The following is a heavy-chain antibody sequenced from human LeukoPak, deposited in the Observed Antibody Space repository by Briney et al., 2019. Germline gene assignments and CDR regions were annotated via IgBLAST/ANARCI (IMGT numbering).Heavy chain of an antibody. J-gene: IGHJ4*02. CDR3: AKTFNRAYTYGPADY. D-gene: IGHD5-18*01. CDR2: IGGSGGST. Sequence: PGGSLRLSCAASGFTFSSYAMSWVRQAPGKGLEWVSPIGGSGGSTYYADSVNGRFTISRDISKNTLYLQMNSLSAEDTAIYYCAKTFNRAYTYGPADYWGQGTLVTVSS. CDR1: GFTFSSYA. V-gene: IGHV3-23*01.